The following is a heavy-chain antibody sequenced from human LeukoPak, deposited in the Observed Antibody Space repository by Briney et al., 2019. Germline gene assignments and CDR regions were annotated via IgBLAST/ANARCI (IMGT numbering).Heavy chain of an antibody. CDR2: IYYSGST. Sequence: PSETLSLTSTVSGGSISSYYWSWIRQPPGKGLEWIGYIYYSGSTNYNPSLKSRVTISVDTSKNQFSLKLSSVTAADTAVYYCARDDWNYVFNYWGQGTLVTVSS. CDR3: ARDDWNYVFNY. J-gene: IGHJ4*02. D-gene: IGHD1-7*01. V-gene: IGHV4-59*01. CDR1: GGSISSYY.